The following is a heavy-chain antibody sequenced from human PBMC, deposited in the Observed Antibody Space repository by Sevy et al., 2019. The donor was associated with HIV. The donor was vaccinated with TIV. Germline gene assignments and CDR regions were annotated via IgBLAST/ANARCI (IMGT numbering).Heavy chain of an antibody. CDR2: IRSKTYGGTT. V-gene: IGHV3-49*03. CDR3: TRVRGTISPYYYYGMDV. Sequence: GGSLRLSCTASGFTFGDYAMSWCRQAPGKGLEWVGFIRSKTYGGTTEYAASAKGRFPISRDDSKSIAYLQMKSLKTEDTAVYYCTRVRGTISPYYYYGMDVWGQGTTVTVSS. J-gene: IGHJ6*02. CDR1: GFTFGDYA. D-gene: IGHD3-16*01.